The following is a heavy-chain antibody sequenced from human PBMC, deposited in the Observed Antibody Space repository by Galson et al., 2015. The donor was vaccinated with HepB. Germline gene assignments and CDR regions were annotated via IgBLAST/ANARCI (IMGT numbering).Heavy chain of an antibody. J-gene: IGHJ4*02. CDR1: GFAFSSYW. D-gene: IGHD4-23*01. CDR3: ARGRWSPIPDY. CDR2: INSDGSST. V-gene: IGHV3-74*01. Sequence: LRLSCAAPGFAFSSYWMHWVRQAPGKGLVWVSRINSDGSSTSYADSVKGRFTISRDNAKNTLYLQMNSLRAEDTAVYYCARGRWSPIPDYWGQGTLVTVSS.